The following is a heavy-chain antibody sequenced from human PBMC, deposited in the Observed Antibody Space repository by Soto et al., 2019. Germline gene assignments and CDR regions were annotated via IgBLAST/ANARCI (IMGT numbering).Heavy chain of an antibody. D-gene: IGHD6-19*01. CDR3: ARLGIAVAGFDY. J-gene: IGHJ4*02. CDR1: GGSISSSSYY. CDR2: IYYSGST. Sequence: QLQLQESGPGLVKPSETLSLTCTVSGGSISSSSYYWGWISQPPGKGLEWIGSIYYSGSTYYNPSLKSRVTISVDTSKNQFSLKLSSVTAADTAVYYCARLGIAVAGFDYWGQGTLVTVSS. V-gene: IGHV4-39*01.